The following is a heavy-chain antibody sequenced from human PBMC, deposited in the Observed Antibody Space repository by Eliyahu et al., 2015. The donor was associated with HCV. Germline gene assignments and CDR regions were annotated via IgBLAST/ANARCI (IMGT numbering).Heavy chain of an antibody. CDR3: ARVGAQGPAAIFHHPSYYFDY. D-gene: IGHD2-2*01. Sequence: QVQLVQSGAEVKKPGASVKVSCKASGYTFXGYYMXXGRQAPGQGLEWMGWINPNSGGTNYAQKXQGRVTMTRDTSISTAYMELSRLRSDDTAVYYCARVGAQGPAAIFHHPSYYFDYWGQGTLVTVSS. CDR2: INPNSGGT. J-gene: IGHJ4*02. CDR1: GYTFXGYY. V-gene: IGHV1-2*02.